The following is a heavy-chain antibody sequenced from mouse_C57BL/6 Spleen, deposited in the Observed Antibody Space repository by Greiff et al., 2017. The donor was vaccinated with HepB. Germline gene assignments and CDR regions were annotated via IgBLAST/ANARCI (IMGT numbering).Heavy chain of an antibody. J-gene: IGHJ2*01. V-gene: IGHV1-82*01. CDR3: ARSPRYFDY. CDR2: IYPGDGDT. CDR1: GYAFSSSW. Sequence: QVQLQQSGPELVKPGASVKISCKASGYAFSSSWMNWVKQRPGKGLEWIGRIYPGDGDTNYNGKFKGKATLTADKSSSTAYMQLSSLTSEDSAVYFFARSPRYFDYWGQVTTLTVSS.